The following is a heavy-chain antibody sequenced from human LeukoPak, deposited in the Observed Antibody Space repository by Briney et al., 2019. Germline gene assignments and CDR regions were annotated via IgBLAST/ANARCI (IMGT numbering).Heavy chain of an antibody. CDR3: ARWLEDGYNYWDSGRFDL. CDR2: INHSGST. V-gene: IGHV4-34*01. CDR1: GGSFSGYY. J-gene: IGHJ2*01. D-gene: IGHD5-24*01. Sequence: PSETLSLTCAVYGGSFSGYYWSWIRQPPGKGLEWIGEINHSGSTNYNPSLKSRVTISVDTSKNQFSLKLSSVTAADTAVYYCARWLEDGYNYWDSGRFDLWGRGTLVTVSS.